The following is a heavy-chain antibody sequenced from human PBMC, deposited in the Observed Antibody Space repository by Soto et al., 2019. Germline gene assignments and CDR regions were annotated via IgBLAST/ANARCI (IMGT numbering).Heavy chain of an antibody. D-gene: IGHD6-13*01. Sequence: EVQLVESGGGLVQPGGSLRLSCAASGFTFSSYDMHWVRQATGKGLEWVSAIGTAGDTYYPGSVKGRFTISRENAKNSLYRQMNSLRAGDTAVYYCARASGIAAAGHGWFDPWGQGTLVTVSS. J-gene: IGHJ5*02. CDR1: GFTFSSYD. V-gene: IGHV3-13*04. CDR3: ARASGIAAAGHGWFDP. CDR2: IGTAGDT.